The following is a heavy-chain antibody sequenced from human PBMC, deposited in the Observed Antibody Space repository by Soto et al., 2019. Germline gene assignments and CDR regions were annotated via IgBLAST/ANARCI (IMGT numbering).Heavy chain of an antibody. J-gene: IGHJ3*02. Sequence: PSETLSLTCTVSGGTINSTSYYWSWIRQPPGKGLEWIAYIYYSGSTEYNPSLKSRVTISVDTSKNQFSLKLSSVTAADTAVYYCARGGVLRYFDWGVAFDIWGQGTMVTVSS. CDR1: GGTINSTSYY. CDR2: IYYSGST. CDR3: ARGGVLRYFDWGVAFDI. V-gene: IGHV4-61*05. D-gene: IGHD3-9*01.